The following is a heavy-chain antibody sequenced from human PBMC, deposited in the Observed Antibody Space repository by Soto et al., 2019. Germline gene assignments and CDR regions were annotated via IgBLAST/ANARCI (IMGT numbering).Heavy chain of an antibody. CDR2: IIPILGIA. Sequence: SVKVSCKASGGTFSSYTISCVRQAPGQGLEWMGRIIPILGIANYAQKFQGRVTITADKSTSTAYMELSSLRSEDTAVYYCARARRDGYNSHFDYWGQGTLVTVSS. J-gene: IGHJ4*02. V-gene: IGHV1-69*02. D-gene: IGHD5-12*01. CDR1: GGTFSSYT. CDR3: ARARRDGYNSHFDY.